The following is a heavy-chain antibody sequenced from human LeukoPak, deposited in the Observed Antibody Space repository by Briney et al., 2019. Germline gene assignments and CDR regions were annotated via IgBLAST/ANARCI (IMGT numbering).Heavy chain of an antibody. V-gene: IGHV4-59*01. D-gene: IGHD3-16*01. CDR1: GVSISSSY. CDR3: AGGGGDFDY. Sequence: SETLSLTCAVSGVSISSSYWSWIRQPPGKGLEWIGYIDYNGSTNYNPSLKSRVTISLDTSKNQFSLKLSSVTAADTAVYYCAGGGGDFDYWGQGTLVTVSS. J-gene: IGHJ4*02. CDR2: IDYNGST.